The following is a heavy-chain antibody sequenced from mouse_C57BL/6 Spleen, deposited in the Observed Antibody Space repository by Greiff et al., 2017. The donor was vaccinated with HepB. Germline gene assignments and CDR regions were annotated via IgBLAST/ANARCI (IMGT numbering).Heavy chain of an antibody. CDR1: GYTFTSYW. J-gene: IGHJ2*01. CDR3: ARNLVRSYYFDY. Sequence: VKLQQPGAELVKPGASVKMSCKASGYTFTSYWITWVKQRPGQGLEWIGDIYPGSGSTNYNEKFKSKATLTVDTSSSTAYMQLSSLTSEDSAVYYCARNLVRSYYFDYWGQGTTLTVSS. CDR2: IYPGSGST. V-gene: IGHV1-55*01. D-gene: IGHD1-1*01.